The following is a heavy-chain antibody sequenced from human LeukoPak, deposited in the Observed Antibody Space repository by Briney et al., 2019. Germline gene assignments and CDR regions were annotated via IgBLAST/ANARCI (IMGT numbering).Heavy chain of an antibody. J-gene: IGHJ5*02. D-gene: IGHD1-26*01. CDR3: AREQEPRA. CDR1: GFTFSSYA. CDR2: ISDSGSST. Sequence: GGSLRLSCTASGFTFSSYAMSWVRQAPGKGLEWVSAISDSGSSTYYSDSVKGRFTISRDNSKNTLSLQMNSLRSEDTAVYYCAREQEPRAWGQGTLVTVSS. V-gene: IGHV3-23*01.